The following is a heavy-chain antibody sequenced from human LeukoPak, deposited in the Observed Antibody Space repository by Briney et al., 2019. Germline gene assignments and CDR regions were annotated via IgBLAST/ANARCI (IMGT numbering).Heavy chain of an antibody. D-gene: IGHD3-10*01. J-gene: IGHJ4*02. CDR3: ARYPGLEGAGSKGAFDY. CDR2: INHSGST. Sequence: SETLSLTCAVYGGSFSGYYWSWIRQPPGKGLEWIGEINHSGSTNYNPSLKSRVTISVDMSKNQFSLKLRSVTAADTAVYYCARYPGLEGAGSKGAFDYWGQGTLVTVSS. CDR1: GGSFSGYY. V-gene: IGHV4-34*01.